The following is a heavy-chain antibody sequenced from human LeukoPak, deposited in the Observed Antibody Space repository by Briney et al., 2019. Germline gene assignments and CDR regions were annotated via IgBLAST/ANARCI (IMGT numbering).Heavy chain of an antibody. D-gene: IGHD3-16*01. J-gene: IGHJ4*02. CDR3: ARDTKTLGGKRRPDYFDY. Sequence: GGTLRLSCAASGFTFSNYDMSWVRQAPGKGLEWVSAISGSGGSTYYADSVKGRFTISRDNAKNSLYLQMNSLRAEDTAVYYCARDTKTLGGKRRPDYFDYWGQGTLVTVSS. CDR1: GFTFSNYD. CDR2: ISGSGGST. V-gene: IGHV3-23*01.